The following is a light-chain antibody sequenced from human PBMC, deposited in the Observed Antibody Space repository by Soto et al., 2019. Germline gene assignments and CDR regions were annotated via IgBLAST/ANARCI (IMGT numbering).Light chain of an antibody. V-gene: IGLV2-14*03. Sequence: QSAPTQPASVSGSPGQSIAISCSGTSSDVGAYNFVSWYQQHPGKAPKLMIYDVTNRPSGVFNRFSGSKSGNTASLIISGLQAEDEADYYCSSYTTSNTVIFGGGTKLTVL. J-gene: IGLJ2*01. CDR1: SSDVGAYNF. CDR3: SSYTTSNTVI. CDR2: DVT.